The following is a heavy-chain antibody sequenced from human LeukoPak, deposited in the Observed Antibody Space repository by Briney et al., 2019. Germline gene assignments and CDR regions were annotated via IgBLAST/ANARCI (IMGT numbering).Heavy chain of an antibody. V-gene: IGHV4-34*01. CDR3: ATDSGSYWFDY. CDR2: INHSGST. Sequence: SETPSLTCAVYGGSFSGYYWSWIRQPPGKGLEWIGEINHSGSTNYNPSLKSRVTISVDTSKNQFSLKLSSVTAADTAVYYCATDSGSYWFDYWGQGTLVTVSS. CDR1: GGSFSGYY. D-gene: IGHD1-26*01. J-gene: IGHJ4*02.